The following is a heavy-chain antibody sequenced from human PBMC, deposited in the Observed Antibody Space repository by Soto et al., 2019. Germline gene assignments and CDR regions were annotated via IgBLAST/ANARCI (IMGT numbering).Heavy chain of an antibody. CDR3: ASPIPQHAFDI. J-gene: IGHJ3*02. D-gene: IGHD2-2*01. Sequence: SETLSLTCTVSGGSISSNSYYWGWIRQPPGKGRVWVGSISYGGSTYYNPSLKSRVTITVDTSKNQFSLKLSSVTAADTAVYYCASPIPQHAFDIWGQGTMVTVSS. CDR2: ISYGGST. CDR1: GGSISSNSYY. V-gene: IGHV4-39*01.